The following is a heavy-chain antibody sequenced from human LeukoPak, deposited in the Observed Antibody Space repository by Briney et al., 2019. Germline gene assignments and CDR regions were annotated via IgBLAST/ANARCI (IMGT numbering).Heavy chain of an antibody. CDR3: GKELKRWQQIFEY. V-gene: IGHV3-30*18. CDR1: GFTFSSYG. J-gene: IGHJ4*02. Sequence: PGRSLRLSCAASGFTFSSYGMHWVRQAPGKGLEWVTFISFDGNNEYYADSVKGRFTISRDNSKDTLYLQMNNLRAEDTAIYYCGKELKRWQQIFEYWGQGTLVTVSS. D-gene: IGHD5-24*01. CDR2: ISFDGNNE.